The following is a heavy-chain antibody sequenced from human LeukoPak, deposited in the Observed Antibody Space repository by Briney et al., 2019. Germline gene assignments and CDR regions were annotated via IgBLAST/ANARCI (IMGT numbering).Heavy chain of an antibody. V-gene: IGHV4-34*01. CDR3: ARAYSNYNY. J-gene: IGHJ4*02. CDR1: GGSFSGYY. CDR2: INHSGST. Sequence: SETLSLTCAVYGGSFSGYYWSWVRQPPGKGLEWIGEINHSGSTNYNPSLKSRVTISVDTSKNQFSLKLSSVTAADTAVYYCARAYSNYNYGGQGTLVTVS. D-gene: IGHD4-11*01.